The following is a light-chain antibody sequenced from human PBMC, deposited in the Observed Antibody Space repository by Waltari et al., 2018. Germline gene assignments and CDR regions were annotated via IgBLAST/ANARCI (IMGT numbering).Light chain of an antibody. V-gene: IGKV3-15*01. J-gene: IGKJ1*01. Sequence: EIVMTQSPATLSVSPGERATLSCRASQSVSSNLAWYQQKPGQSPRLLIYGASTRATGIAARFSGSGSGTEFTLTISSLQSEDFALYYCQQYNDWPRTFGQGTKVE. CDR1: QSVSSN. CDR3: QQYNDWPRT. CDR2: GAS.